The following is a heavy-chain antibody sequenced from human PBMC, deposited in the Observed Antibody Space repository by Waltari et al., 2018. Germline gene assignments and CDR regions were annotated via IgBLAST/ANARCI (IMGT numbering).Heavy chain of an antibody. Sequence: QVQLQQWGAGLLKPSETLSLTCAVYGGSFSGYYWSWIRQPPGKGLEWIGEISHSGSTNYNPSRKSRVTISVDTSKNQFSLKLSSVTAADTAVYYCARTGYDSSGYYYGAWYFDYWGQGTLVTVSS. D-gene: IGHD3-22*01. CDR1: GGSFSGYY. J-gene: IGHJ4*02. CDR2: ISHSGST. V-gene: IGHV4-34*01. CDR3: ARTGYDSSGYYYGAWYFDY.